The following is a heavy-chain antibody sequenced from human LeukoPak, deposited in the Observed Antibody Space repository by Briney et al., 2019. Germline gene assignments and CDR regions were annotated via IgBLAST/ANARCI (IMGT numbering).Heavy chain of an antibody. V-gene: IGHV1-8*01. Sequence: ASVKVSCKASGYTFTSYDINWVRQATGQGLEWMGWMYPNSGNTGYAQKFQGRVTMTRNTSISTAYMELSSLRSEDTAVYYCARGRYLLWFGELLTDYYYGMDVWGQGTTVTVSS. J-gene: IGHJ6*02. D-gene: IGHD3-10*01. CDR3: ARGRYLLWFGELLTDYYYGMDV. CDR1: GYTFTSYD. CDR2: MYPNSGNT.